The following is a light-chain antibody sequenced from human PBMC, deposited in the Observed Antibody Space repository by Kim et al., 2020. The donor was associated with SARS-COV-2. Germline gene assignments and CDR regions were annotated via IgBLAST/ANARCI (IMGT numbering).Light chain of an antibody. Sequence: DIQMTQTPSTLSASVGDRVTITCRASQSISTLLAWYQQKPGKAPNLLIYEASSLESGVPSRFSGIGSGTEFTLTISSLQPDDFATYYCQQYYNYAWTFGQGTKVDIK. CDR3: QQYYNYAWT. J-gene: IGKJ1*01. V-gene: IGKV1-5*03. CDR2: EAS. CDR1: QSISTL.